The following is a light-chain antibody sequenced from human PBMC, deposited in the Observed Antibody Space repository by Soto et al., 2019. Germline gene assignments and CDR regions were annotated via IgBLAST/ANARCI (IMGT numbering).Light chain of an antibody. CDR3: AAWDDSLNGLV. CDR2: SNN. CDR1: SSNIGSNT. Sequence: QSVLTQPPSASGTPGQRVTISCSGSSSNIGSNTVNWYQQLPGTAPKLLISSNNQRPSGVPDRFSGSKSGTSASLAISGLQSEDEADYYCAAWDDSLNGLVFGGGTKLT. J-gene: IGLJ2*01. V-gene: IGLV1-44*01.